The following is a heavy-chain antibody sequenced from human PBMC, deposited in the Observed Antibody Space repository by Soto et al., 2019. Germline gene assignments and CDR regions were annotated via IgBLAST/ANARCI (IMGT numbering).Heavy chain of an antibody. J-gene: IGHJ6*02. CDR3: AKDRGIAAAGAGGYYYYGMDV. CDR2: ISYDGSNK. CDR1: GFTFSSYG. Sequence: GGSLRLSCAASGFTFSSYGMHWVRQAPGKGLEWVAVISYDGSNKYYADSVKGRFTISRDNSKNTLYLQMNSLRAEDTAVYYCAKDRGIAAAGAGGYYYYGMDVWGQGTTVTVSS. D-gene: IGHD6-13*01. V-gene: IGHV3-30*18.